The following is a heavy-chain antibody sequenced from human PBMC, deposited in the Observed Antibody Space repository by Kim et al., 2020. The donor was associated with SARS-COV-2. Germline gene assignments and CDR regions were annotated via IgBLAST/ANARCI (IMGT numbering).Heavy chain of an antibody. D-gene: IGHD3-16*01. CDR2: FYFGTST. V-gene: IGHV4-39*07. J-gene: IGHJ4*02. CDR3: ASAPRGSYYVVY. Sequence: SETLSLTCTVSGGSIGSTGYYWDWIRQPPGKGLEWIGSFYFGTSTYYNPSLKSRVSISVDTSKNQFSLKLTSVTSADTAFYYCASAPRGSYYVVYWGQGTLVTVSS. CDR1: GGSIGSTGYY.